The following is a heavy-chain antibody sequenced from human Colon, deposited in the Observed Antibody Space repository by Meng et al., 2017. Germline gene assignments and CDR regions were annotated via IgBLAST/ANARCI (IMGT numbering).Heavy chain of an antibody. D-gene: IGHD6-13*01. Sequence: SETLSLTCSVSGGSINNDYWSWIRQPPGKSLEWLGFIHSSGTTNYNPSLESRVTLSVDTSKNQFSLKMTSMSAADTAVYYCARGGASSKPFNYWGQGMLFTVSS. V-gene: IGHV4-59*01. CDR2: IHSSGTT. CDR3: ARGGASSKPFNY. CDR1: GGSINNDY. J-gene: IGHJ4*02.